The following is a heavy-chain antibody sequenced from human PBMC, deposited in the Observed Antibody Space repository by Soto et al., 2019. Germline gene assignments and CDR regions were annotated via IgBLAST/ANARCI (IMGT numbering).Heavy chain of an antibody. D-gene: IGHD3-10*01. CDR2: IIPILGIA. J-gene: IGHJ5*02. CDR1: GGTFSSYT. V-gene: IGHV1-69*04. CDR3: AKDAVPRNGEWDWFDP. Sequence: SVKVSCKASGGTFSSYTISWVRQAPGQGLEWMGRIIPILGIANYAQKFQGRVTITADKSTSTAYMELSSLRSEDTAVYYCAKDAVPRNGEWDWFDPWGQGTLVTVSS.